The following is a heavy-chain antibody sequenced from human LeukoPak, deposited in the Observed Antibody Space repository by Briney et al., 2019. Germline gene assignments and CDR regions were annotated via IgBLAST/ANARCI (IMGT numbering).Heavy chain of an antibody. CDR1: GYTFTSYF. CDR3: ARDQEAFDY. V-gene: IGHV1-2*06. CDR2: INPNSGDT. J-gene: IGHJ4*02. Sequence: ASVKVSCKAAGYTFTSYFIHWVRQAPGQGLEWMGRINPNSGDTNYAQKFQGRVTVTRDTSTSTVHMELSGLRSEDTAVYYCARDQEAFDYWGQGTLVTVSS.